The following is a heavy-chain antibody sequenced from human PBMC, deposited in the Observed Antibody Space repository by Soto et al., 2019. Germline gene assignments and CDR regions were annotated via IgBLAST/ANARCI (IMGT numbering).Heavy chain of an antibody. Sequence: PVVSLRLPWAAAGGTCSNYAVHRVRQAPGKVLEYVSGISSNGVGTYYANSVKDRFTISRDNSKNTLYLQMGSLRAEDMAVYYCARRERSHYNYRGGWRKGSSVAVSS. CDR1: GGTCSNYA. D-gene: IGHD6-25*01. V-gene: IGHV3-64*01. J-gene: IGHJ6*03. CDR3: ARRERSHYNYRGG. CDR2: ISSNGVGT.